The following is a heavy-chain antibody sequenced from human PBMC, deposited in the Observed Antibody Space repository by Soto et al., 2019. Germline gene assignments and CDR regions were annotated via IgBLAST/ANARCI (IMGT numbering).Heavy chain of an antibody. CDR1: GGTFSSYS. CDR2: IIPIFGTA. Sequence: QVQLVQSGAEVQKPGSSVKVSCKVSGGTFSSYSINWVRQAPGQGLEWMGEIIPIFGTANYAQKFQGRVTITADEATSTAYMELSSLRSEDTAVYYCARDGGRDSGGIDYWGQGTLVTVSS. J-gene: IGHJ4*02. V-gene: IGHV1-69*01. D-gene: IGHD1-26*01. CDR3: ARDGGRDSGGIDY.